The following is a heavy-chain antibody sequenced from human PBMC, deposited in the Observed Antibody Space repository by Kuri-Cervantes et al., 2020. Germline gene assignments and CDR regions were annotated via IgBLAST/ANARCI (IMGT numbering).Heavy chain of an antibody. V-gene: IGHV3-66*02. CDR1: GFTFSDSY. J-gene: IGHJ4*02. CDR3: AKPPSL. CDR2: IYSCGST. Sequence: GESLKISCVASGFTFSDSYMSWIRQAPGKGLEWVSVIYSCGSTYYADSVKGRFTISRDNSKNTLYLQMNSLRAEDTAVYYCAKPPSLWGQGTLVTVSS.